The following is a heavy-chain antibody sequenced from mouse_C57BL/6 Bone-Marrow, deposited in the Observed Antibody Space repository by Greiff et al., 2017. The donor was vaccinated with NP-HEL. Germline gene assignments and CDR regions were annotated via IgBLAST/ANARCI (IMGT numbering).Heavy chain of an antibody. Sequence: EVQRVESGGGLVKPGGSLKLSCAASGFTFSSYAMSWVRQTPEKRLEWVATISDGGSYTYYPDTVKGRFTISRDNAKNSLYLQMSQLKSEDTAMYYCARVTMVVDFDFWGQGTTLTVSS. CDR3: ARVTMVVDFDF. CDR2: ISDGGSYT. CDR1: GFTFSSYA. V-gene: IGHV5-4*01. D-gene: IGHD1-1*01. J-gene: IGHJ2*01.